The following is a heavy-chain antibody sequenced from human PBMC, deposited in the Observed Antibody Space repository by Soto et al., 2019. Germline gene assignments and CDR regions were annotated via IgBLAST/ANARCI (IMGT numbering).Heavy chain of an antibody. D-gene: IGHD2-15*01. CDR2: ISSSSSYI. Sequence: GGSLRLSCAASGFTFSSYSMNWVRQAPGKGLEWVSSISSSSSYIYYADSVKGRFTISRDNAKNSLYLQMNSLRAEDTAVYYCAREGVDIVAHDAFDIWGQGTMVTVSS. CDR3: AREGVDIVAHDAFDI. CDR1: GFTFSSYS. V-gene: IGHV3-21*01. J-gene: IGHJ3*02.